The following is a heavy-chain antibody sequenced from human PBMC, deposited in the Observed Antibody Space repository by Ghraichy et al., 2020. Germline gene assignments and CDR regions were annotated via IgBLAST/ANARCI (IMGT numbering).Heavy chain of an antibody. CDR3: ARDRPPSYGDYGRGRHAFDI. CDR2: IWYDGSNK. Sequence: GGSLRLSCAASGFTFSSYGMHWVRQAPGKGLEWVAVIWYDGSNKYYADSVKGRFTISRDNSKNTLYLQMNSLRAEDTAVYYCARDRPPSYGDYGRGRHAFDIWGQGTMVTVSS. CDR1: GFTFSSYG. D-gene: IGHD4-17*01. V-gene: IGHV3-33*01. J-gene: IGHJ3*02.